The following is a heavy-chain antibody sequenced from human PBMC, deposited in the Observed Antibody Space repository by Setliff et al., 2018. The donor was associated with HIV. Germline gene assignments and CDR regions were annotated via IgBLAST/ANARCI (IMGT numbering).Heavy chain of an antibody. CDR2: IKSKEDGGTI. CDR3: TTRLSGSYIPNWFDP. J-gene: IGHJ5*02. CDR1: GFNFKSAW. D-gene: IGHD1-26*01. Sequence: GGSLRLSCAVSGFNFKSAWMTWVRQAPGKGLEWVGRIKSKEDGGTIEYAAPVKGRFTISRDDSKDTLYLQMNSLKIEDTAVYYCTTRLSGSYIPNWFDPWGQGTLVTAPQ. V-gene: IGHV3-15*01.